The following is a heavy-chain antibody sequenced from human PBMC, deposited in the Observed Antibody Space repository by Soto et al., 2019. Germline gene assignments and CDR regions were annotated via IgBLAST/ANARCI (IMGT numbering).Heavy chain of an antibody. CDR2: INHSGSN. CDR1: GGSFSPYF. J-gene: IGHJ2*01. V-gene: IGHV4-34*01. CDR3: ARLASGWQYYYFDC. D-gene: IGHD6-19*01. Sequence: QVQLQQWGAGLLKPSETLSLTCAVYGGSFSPYFWSWIRQPPGKGLEWIGEINHSGSNNYNPSLTRRATLSVDTSKNQVSRKRTSVTAADTAVYYCARLASGWQYYYFDCWGRGTPVTVSS.